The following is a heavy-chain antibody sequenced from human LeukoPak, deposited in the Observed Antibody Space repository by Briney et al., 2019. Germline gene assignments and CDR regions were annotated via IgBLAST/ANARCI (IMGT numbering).Heavy chain of an antibody. CDR3: ARDVVVVPAAIELYYFDY. CDR1: GYTFTGYY. Sequence: ASVKVSCKASGYTFTGYYMHWVRQAPGQGLEWMGWINPNSGGTNYAQKFQGRVTMTRDTSISTAYMELSRLRSDDTAVYYCARDVVVVPAAIELYYFDYWGQGTLVTVSS. V-gene: IGHV1-2*02. D-gene: IGHD2-2*02. J-gene: IGHJ4*02. CDR2: INPNSGGT.